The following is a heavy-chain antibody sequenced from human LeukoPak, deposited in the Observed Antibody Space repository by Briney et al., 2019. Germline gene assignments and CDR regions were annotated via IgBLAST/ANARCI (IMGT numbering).Heavy chain of an antibody. V-gene: IGHV4-31*03. D-gene: IGHD3-22*01. J-gene: IGHJ5*02. CDR3: AREARDHYDSPSWFDP. Sequence: SETLSLTCTVSGGSISSDDYYWSWIRQHPGKGLEWIGYIYYSGSTYYNPSLKSRVTISVDTSKNQFSLRLSSVTAADTAVYYCAREARDHYDSPSWFDPWGQGILVTVSS. CDR1: GGSISSDDYY. CDR2: IYYSGST.